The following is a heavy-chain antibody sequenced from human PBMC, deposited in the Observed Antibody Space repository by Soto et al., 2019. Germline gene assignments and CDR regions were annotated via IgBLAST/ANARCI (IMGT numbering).Heavy chain of an antibody. CDR1: GGTFSSYA. D-gene: IGHD4-17*01. J-gene: IGHJ6*02. Sequence: SVKVSCKASGGTFSSYAISWVRQAPGQGLEWMGGIIPIFGTANYAQKFQGRVTITADESTSTAYMELSSLRSEDTAVYYCARAVGDYGDYYYYGMDVWGQGTTVTVSS. V-gene: IGHV1-69*13. CDR3: ARAVGDYGDYYYYGMDV. CDR2: IIPIFGTA.